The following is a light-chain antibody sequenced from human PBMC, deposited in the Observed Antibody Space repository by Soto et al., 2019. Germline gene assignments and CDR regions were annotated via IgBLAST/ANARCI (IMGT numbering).Light chain of an antibody. CDR2: DAS. Sequence: ENVLTKSPVTVSLSQGERASLSCRASQSFSSTYLAWYQQKPGQAPRLLIYDASNRATGIPARFSGSGSGTAFTLTILSLEPGYFAVYHCPLRSNSPVPCGQGTRLEI. CDR1: QSFSSTY. CDR3: PLRSNSPVP. J-gene: IGKJ5*01. V-gene: IGKV3-11*01.